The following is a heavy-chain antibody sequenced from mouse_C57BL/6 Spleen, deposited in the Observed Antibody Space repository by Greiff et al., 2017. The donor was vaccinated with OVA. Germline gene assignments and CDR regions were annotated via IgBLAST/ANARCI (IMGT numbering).Heavy chain of an antibody. Sequence: QVQLQQPGPELVKPGASVKLSCKASGYTFTSYWMPWVKQRPGQGLACLGNINPSNGGTNSNEQFKSKATLTVDKSSSTAYMQRSSLTSEDSAVYYCARWGYGSSPLYARDYWGQGTSVTVSS. D-gene: IGHD1-1*01. CDR3: ARWGYGSSPLYARDY. J-gene: IGHJ4*01. V-gene: IGHV1-53*01. CDR1: GYTFTSYW. CDR2: INPSNGGT.